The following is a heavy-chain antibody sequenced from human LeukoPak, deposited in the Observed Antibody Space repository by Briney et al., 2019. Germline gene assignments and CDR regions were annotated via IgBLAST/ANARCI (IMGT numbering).Heavy chain of an antibody. CDR1: GYTLTDYY. V-gene: IGHV1-2*02. J-gene: IGHJ4*02. CDR3: ARVGYCSSTSCHFLDY. D-gene: IGHD2-2*01. Sequence: ASVKVSRKPSGYTLTDYYMQWVRQAPGQGLEWMGWINPNTGGTDYAQKFQGRVTMTRDTSTSTAYMELSRLRSDDTAVYYCARVGYCSSTSCHFLDYWGQGTLVTVSS. CDR2: INPNTGGT.